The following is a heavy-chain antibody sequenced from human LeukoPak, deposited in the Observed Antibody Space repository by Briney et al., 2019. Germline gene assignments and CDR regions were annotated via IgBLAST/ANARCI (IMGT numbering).Heavy chain of an antibody. CDR2: IYYSGST. CDR3: ARLLPIAAAHHYFDY. J-gene: IGHJ4*02. D-gene: IGHD6-13*01. Sequence: SETLSLTCTVSGGSISSSSYYWGWIRQPPWKGLEWIGSIYYSGSTYYNPSLKSRVTISVDTSKNQFSLKLSSVTAADTAVYYCARLLPIAAAHHYFDYWGQGTLVTVSS. V-gene: IGHV4-39*07. CDR1: GGSISSSSYY.